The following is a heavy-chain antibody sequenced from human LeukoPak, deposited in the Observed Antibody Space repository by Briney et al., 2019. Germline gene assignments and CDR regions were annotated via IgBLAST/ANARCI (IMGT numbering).Heavy chain of an antibody. J-gene: IGHJ4*02. CDR3: VKDSGWFHFDS. CDR2: IYSGGST. D-gene: IGHD6-19*01. V-gene: IGHV3-53*01. Sequence: PGGSLRLSCAASEFTVSSNYMSWVRQAPGKGLEWVSVIYSGGSTYYADSVKGRFTISRDNSKNTLYLQMNSLRAEDTAVYYCVKDSGWFHFDSWGQGTLVTVSS. CDR1: EFTVSSNY.